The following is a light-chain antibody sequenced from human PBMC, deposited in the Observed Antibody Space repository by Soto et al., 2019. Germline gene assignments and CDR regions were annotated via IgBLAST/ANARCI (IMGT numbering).Light chain of an antibody. CDR1: SSDIGNYNV. Sequence: QSVLTQPASVSGSPGQSVTISCTGTSSDIGNYNVVSWYQQHPGKAPKLVIYEGSKRPSGVSSRYSASKSGNTASLTISGLQAADEADYYCCSIAGRRFYLFGTGTKLTVL. CDR3: CSIAGRRFYL. V-gene: IGLV2-23*01. J-gene: IGLJ1*01. CDR2: EGS.